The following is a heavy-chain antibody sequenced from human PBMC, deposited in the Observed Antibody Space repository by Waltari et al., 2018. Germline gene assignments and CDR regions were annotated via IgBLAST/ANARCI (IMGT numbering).Heavy chain of an antibody. CDR1: GYTFTDYY. V-gene: IGHV1-69-2*01. CDR2: VDPEDGET. CDR3: ATVQGADSGSLGNWFDP. Sequence: EVQLVQSGAEVKKPGATVKISCKVSGYTFTDYYMHWVQQAPGKGLGWMGLVDPEDGETIYAEKFRGRVTITADTSTDTAYMELSSLRSEDTAVYYCATVQGADSGSLGNWFDPWGQGTLVTVSS. D-gene: IGHD1-26*01. J-gene: IGHJ5*02.